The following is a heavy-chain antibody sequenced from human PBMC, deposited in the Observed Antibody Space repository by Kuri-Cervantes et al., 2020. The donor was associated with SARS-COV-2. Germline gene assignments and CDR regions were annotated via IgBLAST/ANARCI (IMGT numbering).Heavy chain of an antibody. CDR3: YCAPKEGFDS. CDR2: VKTNSGNT. J-gene: IGHJ4*02. CDR1: ATTFPNYD. D-gene: IGHD2-21*01. V-gene: IGHV1-8*01. Sequence: ASVKVSCKAPATTFPNYDINWVRQATGQGLEWMGMVKTNSGNTLYARIFQGRVSMTRDTSTSTAYMELTSLTSEDTAIYYCYCAPKEGFDSWGQGTLVTVSS.